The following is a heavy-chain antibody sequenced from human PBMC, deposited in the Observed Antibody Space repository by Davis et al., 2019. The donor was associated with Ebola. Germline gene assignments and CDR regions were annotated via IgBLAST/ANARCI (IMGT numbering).Heavy chain of an antibody. J-gene: IGHJ4*02. CDR1: GDSVSGNNGA. D-gene: IGHD1-1*01. CDR2: TYYYRSKWYI. V-gene: IGHV6-1*01. Sequence: HSQTLSLTCAISGDSVSGNNGAWNWIRQSPSRGLEWLGRTYYYRSKWYIDYAESVKSRTTISPDTSKNQFSLHLNSVTPEDTAVYFCARGWLRTKFDYWGQGTQVTVSS. CDR3: ARGWLRTKFDY.